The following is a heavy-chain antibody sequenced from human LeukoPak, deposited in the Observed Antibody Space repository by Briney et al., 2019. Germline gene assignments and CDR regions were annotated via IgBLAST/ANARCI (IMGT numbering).Heavy chain of an antibody. CDR1: GASISSVNL. V-gene: IGHV4-4*02. CDR3: AGLEGRYSTGMYYYFDY. Sequence: ASGTLSLTCAVSGASISSVNLWSWVRQPPGKGLEWIGEMYLSGTATYNPSLKGRVTISIDKSENQFSLKLSSVTAADTAVYFCAGLEGRYSTGMYYYFDYWGQGTLVTVSS. D-gene: IGHD2-8*01. CDR2: MYLSGTA. J-gene: IGHJ4*02.